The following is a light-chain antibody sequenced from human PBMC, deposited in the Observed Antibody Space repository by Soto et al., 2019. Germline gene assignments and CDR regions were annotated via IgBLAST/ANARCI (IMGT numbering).Light chain of an antibody. J-gene: IGLJ2*01. CDR2: EVS. V-gene: IGLV2-14*01. CDR1: SSDVGGYNY. CDR3: SSYTSSSTLNVV. Sequence: QSVLTQPASVSGSPGQSITISCTGTSSDVGGYNYVSWYQQHPGKAPKLMIYEVSNRPSGVSNRFSGSKSGNTASPTISGLQAEDEADYYCSSYTSSSTLNVVFGGGTKLTVL.